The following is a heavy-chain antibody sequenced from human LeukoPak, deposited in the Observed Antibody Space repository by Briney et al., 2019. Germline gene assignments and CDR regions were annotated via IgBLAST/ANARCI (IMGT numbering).Heavy chain of an antibody. D-gene: IGHD4-17*01. V-gene: IGHV3-23*01. Sequence: GGSLRLSCAAPGFSLSHYAMTWVRQAPGKGLEWVSSISGSGDSIDYVDSVKGRFTIPRDNSRKTLYLQMNNLRAEDTAVYYCAMGWNVDYVIDYWGQGTLVTVSS. CDR2: ISGSGDSI. CDR3: AMGWNVDYVIDY. J-gene: IGHJ4*02. CDR1: GFSLSHYA.